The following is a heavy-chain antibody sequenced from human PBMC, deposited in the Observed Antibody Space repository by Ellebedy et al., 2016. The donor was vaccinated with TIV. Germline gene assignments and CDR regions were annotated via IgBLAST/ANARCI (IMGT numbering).Heavy chain of an antibody. J-gene: IGHJ4*02. CDR1: GFTFSSYA. CDR2: ISGSGGST. Sequence: GGSLRLXCAASGFTFSSYAMSWVRQAPGKGLEWVSAISGSGGSTYYADSVKGRFTISRDNSKNTLYLQMNILRAEDTGVYYCARGGGSGIDCWGQGTLVTVSS. CDR3: ARGGGSGIDC. D-gene: IGHD1-26*01. V-gene: IGHV3-23*01.